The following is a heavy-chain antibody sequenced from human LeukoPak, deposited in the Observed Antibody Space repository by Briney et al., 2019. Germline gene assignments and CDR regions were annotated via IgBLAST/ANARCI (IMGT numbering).Heavy chain of an antibody. CDR1: GASVSRYY. V-gene: IGHV4-59*08. D-gene: IGHD2-21*02. CDR3: ARLVMAYCGGDCYSKTHTLYYYYGMDV. CDR2: IYYSGST. Sequence: PSETLSLTCTVSGASVSRYYSYWVRQSPGKGLEWIGYIYYSGSTNYNPSLKSRVTISVDTSKNQFSLKLSSVTAADTAVYYCARLVMAYCGGDCYSKTHTLYYYYGMDVWGQGTTVTVSS. J-gene: IGHJ6*02.